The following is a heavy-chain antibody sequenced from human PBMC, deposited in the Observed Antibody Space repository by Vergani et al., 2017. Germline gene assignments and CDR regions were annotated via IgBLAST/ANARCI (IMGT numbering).Heavy chain of an antibody. D-gene: IGHD3-16*02. Sequence: EVQLVESGGGLVKPGGSLRLSCAASGFSFSNAWMTWVRQGPGKGLEWVGRIKSKTDGGTTDYAAPVKGRFTISRDDSKNTLYLQMNSLKTEDTAVYYCTTLYDYVWGSYRPEYFQHWGQGTLVTVSS. CDR3: TTLYDYVWGSYRPEYFQH. J-gene: IGHJ1*01. CDR1: GFSFSNAW. V-gene: IGHV3-15*01. CDR2: IKSKTDGGTT.